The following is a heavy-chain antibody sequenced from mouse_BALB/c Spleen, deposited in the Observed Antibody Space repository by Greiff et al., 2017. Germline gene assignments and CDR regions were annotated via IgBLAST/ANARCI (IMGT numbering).Heavy chain of an antibody. CDR2: INPYNGAT. J-gene: IGHJ3*01. CDR3: ARFGNYDGFAY. Sequence: VQLQQSGPELVKPGASVKISCKASGYSFTGYYMHWVKQSHVKSLEWIGRINPYNGATSYNQNFKDKASLTVDKSSSTAYMELHSLTSEDSAVYYCARFGNYDGFAYWGQGTLVTVSA. V-gene: IGHV1-31*01. CDR1: GYSFTGYY. D-gene: IGHD2-1*01.